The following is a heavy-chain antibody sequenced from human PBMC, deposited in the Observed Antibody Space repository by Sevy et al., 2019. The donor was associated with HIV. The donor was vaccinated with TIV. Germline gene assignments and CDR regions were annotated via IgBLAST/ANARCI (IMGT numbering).Heavy chain of an antibody. Sequence: SETLSLTCTVSGGSITSDYWSWIRQPPGKGLEWIGYMFYSGSTNYSPSLKSRVTISVDPSKSQFSLKLRSVTAADTAGYDCAGSYAQTPAFDYWGQGTLVTVSS. CDR2: MFYSGST. D-gene: IGHD1-26*01. J-gene: IGHJ4*02. V-gene: IGHV4-59*01. CDR3: AGSYAQTPAFDY. CDR1: GGSITSDY.